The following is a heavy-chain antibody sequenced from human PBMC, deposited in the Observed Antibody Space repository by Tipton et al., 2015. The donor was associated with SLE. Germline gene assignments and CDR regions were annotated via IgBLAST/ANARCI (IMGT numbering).Heavy chain of an antibody. V-gene: IGHV4-59*08. Sequence: TLSLTCTVSGGSISTYYWSWIRQNPQKGLEWIGYIYNSGNTHYNPSLKSRVTISVDTSKNQFSLKLNSVTAADTAVYYCARHGGYWGQGTLVTVSS. J-gene: IGHJ4*02. D-gene: IGHD3-3*01. CDR2: IYNSGNT. CDR3: ARHGGY. CDR1: GGSISTYY.